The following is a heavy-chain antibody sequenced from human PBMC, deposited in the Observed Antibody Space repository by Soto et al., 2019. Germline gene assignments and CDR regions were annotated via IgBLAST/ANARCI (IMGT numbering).Heavy chain of an antibody. V-gene: IGHV3-64*01. D-gene: IGHD3-10*01. J-gene: IGHJ3*02. CDR3: ARAFGYAFDI. Sequence: EVQLVESGGGLVQPGGSLRLSCAASGFTFSSYAMHWVRQAPGKGLEYVSVISSNGGSTDYANSVKGRFTISRDNSKNTLYLQVGSLRAEDMAVYYCARAFGYAFDIWGQGTMVTVSS. CDR2: ISSNGGST. CDR1: GFTFSSYA.